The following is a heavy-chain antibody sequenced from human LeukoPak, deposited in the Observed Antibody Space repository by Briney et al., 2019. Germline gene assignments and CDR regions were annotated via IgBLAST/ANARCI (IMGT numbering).Heavy chain of an antibody. Sequence: RSLRHSCAASGFTFSSYAMHWVRQAPGKGLEWVAVISYDGSNKYYADSVKGRFTISRDNSKNTLYLQMNSLRAEDTAVYYCARGSYSSGRSGFDYWGQGTLVTVSS. V-gene: IGHV3-30-3*01. CDR2: ISYDGSNK. D-gene: IGHD6-19*01. J-gene: IGHJ4*02. CDR1: GFTFSSYA. CDR3: ARGSYSSGRSGFDY.